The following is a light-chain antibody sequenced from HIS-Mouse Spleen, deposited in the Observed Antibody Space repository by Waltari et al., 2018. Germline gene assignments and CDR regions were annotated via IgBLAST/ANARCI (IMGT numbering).Light chain of an antibody. CDR3: AAWDDSLSGPV. CDR1: SSNIGSNY. Sequence: GQRVTISCSGSSSNIGSNYVYWYQQLPGTPPKLLIYRNNPRPSGVPYRFSGSKSGPSASLAISGLRSEDEADYYCAAWDDSLSGPVFGGGTKLTVL. CDR2: RNN. J-gene: IGLJ3*02. V-gene: IGLV1-47*01.